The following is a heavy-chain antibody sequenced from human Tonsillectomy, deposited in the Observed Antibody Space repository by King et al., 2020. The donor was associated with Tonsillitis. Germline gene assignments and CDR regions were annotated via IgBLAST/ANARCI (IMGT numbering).Heavy chain of an antibody. Sequence: LQLQESGPGLVRPSETLSLSCTVSGGSIYSTNYYGVWIRQPPRKELEWIATIYLSGSTYYNPSLKSRVTLSVDTSNHQFSLKLSSVTAADTAVYYCATGWLAPDYWGQGTLVTVSS. D-gene: IGHD6-19*01. V-gene: IGHV4-39*01. CDR1: GGSIYSTNYY. J-gene: IGHJ4*02. CDR3: ATGWLAPDY. CDR2: IYLSGST.